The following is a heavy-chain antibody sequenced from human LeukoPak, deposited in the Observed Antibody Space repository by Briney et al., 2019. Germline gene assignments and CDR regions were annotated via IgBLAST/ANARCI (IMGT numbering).Heavy chain of an antibody. Sequence: GGSLRLSCAASGFTFSNFAMHWVRHAPGKGLQWVAVISFDGSNKYYADSVKGRFSISRDNSKDTLHLQMSSLRDEDTAVYFCAGVSESGWYYFDYWGQGTLVTVSS. CDR1: GFTFSNFA. D-gene: IGHD6-19*01. CDR2: ISFDGSNK. CDR3: AGVSESGWYYFDY. V-gene: IGHV3-30*03. J-gene: IGHJ4*02.